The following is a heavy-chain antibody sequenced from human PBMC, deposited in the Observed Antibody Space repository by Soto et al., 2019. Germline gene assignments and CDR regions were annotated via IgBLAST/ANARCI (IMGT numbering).Heavy chain of an antibody. CDR3: AREENCSDGICYSEYFQR. J-gene: IGHJ1*01. V-gene: IGHV1-46*01. Sequence: QVQLVQSGAEVKKPGASVKVSCKASGYNFTAYSMHWVRQAPGQGLEWMGVVTPSGGSTNYAQKFQGRITMTRDTTTSTVYMDLSSLTSEDTAVYYCAREENCSDGICYSEYFQRWGQGTLVTVSS. CDR2: VTPSGGST. CDR1: GYNFTAYS. D-gene: IGHD2-15*01.